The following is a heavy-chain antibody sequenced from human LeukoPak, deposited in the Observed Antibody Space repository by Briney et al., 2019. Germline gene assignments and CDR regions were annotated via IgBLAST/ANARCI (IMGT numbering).Heavy chain of an antibody. CDR2: IWYDGSNK. Sequence: PGGSLRLSCAASGFTFSSYGMHWVRQAPGKGLEWVAGIWYDGSNKYYADSVKGRFTISRDNSKNTLYLQMNSLRAEDTAVYYCARASYSDIVVVPAASADAFDIWGQGTMVTVSS. D-gene: IGHD2-2*01. CDR3: ARASYSDIVVVPAASADAFDI. J-gene: IGHJ3*02. V-gene: IGHV3-33*01. CDR1: GFTFSSYG.